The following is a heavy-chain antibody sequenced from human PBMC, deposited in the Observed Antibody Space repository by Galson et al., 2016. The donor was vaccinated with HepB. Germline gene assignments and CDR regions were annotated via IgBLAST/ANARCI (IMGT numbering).Heavy chain of an antibody. J-gene: IGHJ4*02. CDR1: GYTFTSYA. V-gene: IGHV1-3*01. CDR2: INAGNGNT. Sequence: SVKVSCKASGYTFTSYAMHWVRQAPGQRLEWMGWINAGNGNTKYSQKFQGRVTITGDTSASTAYMELSSLRSEDTAVYYCARTPDIYCSSTSCYVGVFDYWGQGTLVTVSS. D-gene: IGHD2-2*01. CDR3: ARTPDIYCSSTSCYVGVFDY.